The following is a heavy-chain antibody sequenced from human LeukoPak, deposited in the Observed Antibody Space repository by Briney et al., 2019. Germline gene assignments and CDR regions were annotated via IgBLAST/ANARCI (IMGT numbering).Heavy chain of an antibody. Sequence: ASVKVSCKASGYTFTGYYMHWVRQAPGQGLEWMGWISPNSGGTNYAQKFQGRVTMTRDTSISTAYMELSRLRPDDTAVYYCARYPTVTAFDYWGQGTLVTVSS. D-gene: IGHD4-11*01. J-gene: IGHJ4*02. CDR1: GYTFTGYY. CDR2: ISPNSGGT. CDR3: ARYPTVTAFDY. V-gene: IGHV1-2*02.